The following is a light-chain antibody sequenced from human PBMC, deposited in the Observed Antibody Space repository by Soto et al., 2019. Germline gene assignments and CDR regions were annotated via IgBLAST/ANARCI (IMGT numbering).Light chain of an antibody. CDR2: DAS. CDR3: QQRSNWPRGLT. CDR1: QSVDTN. Sequence: IVMTQSPATLSVSPGERATLSCRASQSVDTNLAWYQQKPGQAPRLLIYDASNRATGIPARFSGSGSGTDFTLTISSLEPEDFAVYYCQQRSNWPRGLTFGGGTKVDIK. V-gene: IGKV3-11*01. J-gene: IGKJ4*01.